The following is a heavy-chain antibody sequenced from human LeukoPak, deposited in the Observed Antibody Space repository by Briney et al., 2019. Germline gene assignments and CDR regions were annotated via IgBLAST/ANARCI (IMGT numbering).Heavy chain of an antibody. J-gene: IGHJ4*02. CDR3: ATRGRYYGSGSYSPDNFDY. V-gene: IGHV1-69*05. CDR1: GGTFSSYA. Sequence: GASVKVSCKASGGTFSSYAISWVRQAPGQGLEWMGGIIPIFGTANYAQRFQGRVTITTDESTSTAYMELSSLRSEDTVVYYPATRGRYYGSGSYSPDNFDYWGQGTLVTVSS. CDR2: IIPIFGTA. D-gene: IGHD3-10*01.